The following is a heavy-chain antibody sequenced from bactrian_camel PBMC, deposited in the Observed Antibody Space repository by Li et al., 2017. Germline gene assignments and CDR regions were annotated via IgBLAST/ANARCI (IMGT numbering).Heavy chain of an antibody. D-gene: IGHD1*01. V-gene: IGHV3S7*01. Sequence: VQLVESGGGLVQPGGSLRLSCAASGFTFSTFSSYAMSWVRQPPGKGLEWVSGISRDGRNPIYADSVKGRFTISRDNAKNSLYLQMHTLKPEDTAVYFCAADKPNPLGSWPLMGGANWGRGTQVTVS. CDR3: AADKPNPLGSWPLMGGAN. CDR1: GFTFSTFSSYA. J-gene: IGHJ4*01. CDR2: ISRDGRNP.